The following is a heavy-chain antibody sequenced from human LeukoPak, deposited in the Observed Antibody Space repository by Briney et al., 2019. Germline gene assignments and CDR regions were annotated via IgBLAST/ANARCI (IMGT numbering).Heavy chain of an antibody. Sequence: SETLSLTCTVSGGSISSYYWSWIRQPPGKGLEWIGYIYYSGSTNYNPSLKSRVTISVDTSKNQFSLKLSSVTAADTAVYYCARVNTYDSSGCRYDYWGQGTLVTVSS. D-gene: IGHD3-22*01. J-gene: IGHJ4*02. V-gene: IGHV4-59*01. CDR3: ARVNTYDSSGCRYDY. CDR1: GGSISSYY. CDR2: IYYSGST.